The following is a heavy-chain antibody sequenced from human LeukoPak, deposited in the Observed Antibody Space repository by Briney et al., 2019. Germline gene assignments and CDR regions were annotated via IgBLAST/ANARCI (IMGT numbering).Heavy chain of an antibody. V-gene: IGHV3-33*08. D-gene: IGHD5-18*01. Sequence: GGSLTLSCAASGFTFDDYTMHWVRQAPGKGLEWVAVIWYDGSNKYYADSVKGRFIISRDNSKNTLYLQVNSPRAEDTAVYYCARDVVDTALGTIDYWGQGTLVTVSS. CDR3: ARDVVDTALGTIDY. J-gene: IGHJ4*02. CDR2: IWYDGSNK. CDR1: GFTFDDYT.